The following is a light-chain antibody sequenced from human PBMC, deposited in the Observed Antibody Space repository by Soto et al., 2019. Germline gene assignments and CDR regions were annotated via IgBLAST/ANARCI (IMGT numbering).Light chain of an antibody. CDR2: GAS. J-gene: IGKJ1*01. Sequence: IVLTQSPGTLSLSPGDRATLSCGASQTVSGNYLAWYQQKPGQVPRLLIYGASSRAIGIPDRFSGSGSGTDFALTISRLEPEDFAVYHCQQYSSSPRTFGQGTKVDIK. V-gene: IGKV3-20*01. CDR1: QTVSGNY. CDR3: QQYSSSPRT.